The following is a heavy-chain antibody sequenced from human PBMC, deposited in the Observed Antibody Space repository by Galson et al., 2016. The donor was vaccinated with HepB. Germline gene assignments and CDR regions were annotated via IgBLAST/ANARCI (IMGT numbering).Heavy chain of an antibody. CDR2: TYYRSQWHN. V-gene: IGHV6-1*01. Sequence: CAISGDSVSTNKAAWNWIRQSPSRGLEWLGRTYYRSQWHNDYGVSVKSRIDVNPDTSKNQFSLHLNSVTPEDTAVYYCAREGYLAGETGFEYWGQGTLVTVSS. J-gene: IGHJ4*02. CDR1: GDSVSTNKAA. CDR3: AREGYLAGETGFEY. D-gene: IGHD4-17*01.